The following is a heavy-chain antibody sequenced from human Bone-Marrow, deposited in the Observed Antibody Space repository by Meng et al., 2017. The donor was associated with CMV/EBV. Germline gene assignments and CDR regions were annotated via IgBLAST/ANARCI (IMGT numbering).Heavy chain of an antibody. CDR1: GGSISSSSYY. D-gene: IGHD2-2*01. CDR2: IYYSGST. J-gene: IGHJ6*01. Sequence: SETLSLTCTVSGGSISSSSYYWGWIRQPPGKGLEWIGSIYYSGSTYYNPSLKSRVTISVDTSKNQFSLKLSSVTAADTAVYYCARDTGVVPAAMLGFGHYGMDVWGQGNTVNVDS. V-gene: IGHV4-39*07. CDR3: ARDTGVVPAAMLGFGHYGMDV.